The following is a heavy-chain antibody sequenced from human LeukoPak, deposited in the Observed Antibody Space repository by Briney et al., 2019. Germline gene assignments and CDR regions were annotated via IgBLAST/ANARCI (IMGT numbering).Heavy chain of an antibody. Sequence: PSETLSLTCTVSSGSISTSNYYWGWVRQPPGKALEWIGNIFYSGSTYYSPSLKSRVTISLDTSKNQFSLELSSVTAADTAVYYCAREDRYCSGGSCYSWGQGTLVTASS. D-gene: IGHD2-15*01. CDR2: IFYSGST. J-gene: IGHJ4*02. CDR3: AREDRYCSGGSCYS. CDR1: SGSISTSNYY. V-gene: IGHV4-39*07.